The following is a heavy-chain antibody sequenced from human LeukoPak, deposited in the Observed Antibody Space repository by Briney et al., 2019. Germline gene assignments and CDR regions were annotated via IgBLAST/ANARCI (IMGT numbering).Heavy chain of an antibody. CDR2: VSLDGTNK. Sequence: GGSLRLSCAASGFSFSTYAIHWVRQAPGKGLEWVSVVSLDGTNKYYADSVKGRFTISRDNSKNTLYLQMNSLRADDTAVYYCAREAYYIDYWGQGTLVTVSS. CDR3: AREAYYIDY. J-gene: IGHJ4*02. V-gene: IGHV3-30*04. CDR1: GFSFSTYA.